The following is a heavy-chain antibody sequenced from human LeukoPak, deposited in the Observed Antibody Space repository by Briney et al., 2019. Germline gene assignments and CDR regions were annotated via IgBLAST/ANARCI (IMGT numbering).Heavy chain of an antibody. CDR3: ARALRFGETFPAY. D-gene: IGHD3-10*01. CDR1: GFTFSHAW. CDR2: ISSSSSTI. J-gene: IGHJ4*02. Sequence: GGSLRLSCAGSGFTFSHAWMSWVRQVPGKGLEWVSYISSSSSTIYYADSVKGRFTISRDNAKNSLYLQMNSLRAEDTAVYYCARALRFGETFPAYWGQGTLVTVSS. V-gene: IGHV3-48*01.